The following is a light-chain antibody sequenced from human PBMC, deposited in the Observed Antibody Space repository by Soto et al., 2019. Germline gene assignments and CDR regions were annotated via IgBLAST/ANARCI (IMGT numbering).Light chain of an antibody. CDR2: GAS. Sequence: EIVLTQSPGTLSLSPGERATLSCWASQSVSSNYLAWYQQKPGQSPRLLIYGASTRATGIPDRFSGSGSGTDFTLTISRLEPEDFAVYYCQQDATSPWTFGQGTKVEIK. CDR3: QQDATSPWT. CDR1: QSVSSNY. J-gene: IGKJ1*01. V-gene: IGKV3-20*01.